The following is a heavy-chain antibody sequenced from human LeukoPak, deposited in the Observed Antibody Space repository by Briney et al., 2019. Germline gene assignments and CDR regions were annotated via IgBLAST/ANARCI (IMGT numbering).Heavy chain of an antibody. CDR3: TRARRVGPTEMI. V-gene: IGHV4-34*01. Sequence: SETLSLTCAVYGGSFSGLHWSWIRQPPGKGLEWIGEINHSGSTNYNPSLKSRVTISVDMSKNQFSLKLSSVTAADTAVYYCTRARRVGPTEMIWGQGTLLTVPS. CDR1: GGSFSGLH. J-gene: IGHJ4*02. CDR2: INHSGST. D-gene: IGHD1-26*01.